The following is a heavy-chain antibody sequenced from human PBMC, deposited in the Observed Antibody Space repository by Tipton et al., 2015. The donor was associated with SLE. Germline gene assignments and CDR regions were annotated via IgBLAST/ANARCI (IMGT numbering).Heavy chain of an antibody. CDR3: VRAQSSSGWWYFDF. CDR2: SRNKPKSYTT. CDR1: GFTFSDHY. J-gene: IGHJ4*02. Sequence: SLRLSCTVSGFTFSDHYMDWVRPAPGKGLEWVGRSRNKPKSYTTEYAASVKGRFTISRDDSKNSLYLQMNSLKTEDTAVYYCVRAQSSSGWWYFDFWGQGTLVTVSS. D-gene: IGHD6-13*01. V-gene: IGHV3-72*01.